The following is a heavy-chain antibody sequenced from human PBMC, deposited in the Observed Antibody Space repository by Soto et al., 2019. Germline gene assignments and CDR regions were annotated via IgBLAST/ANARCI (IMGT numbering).Heavy chain of an antibody. J-gene: IGHJ4*02. CDR1: GGSISSYY. D-gene: IGHD2-15*01. Sequence: SETLSLTCTVSGGSISSYYWSWIRQPPGKGLEWIGYIYYSGSTNYNPSLKSRVTISVDTSKNQFSLKLSSVTAADTAVYYCAREQYCSGGSCYSDYFDYWGQGTLVTVSS. CDR2: IYYSGST. V-gene: IGHV4-59*12. CDR3: AREQYCSGGSCYSDYFDY.